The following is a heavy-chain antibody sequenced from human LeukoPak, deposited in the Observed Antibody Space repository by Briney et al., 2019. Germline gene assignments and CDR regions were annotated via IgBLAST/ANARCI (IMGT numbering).Heavy chain of an antibody. CDR2: ISYDGSNK. Sequence: GGSLRLSCAASGFTFSSYGMHWVRQAPGKGLEWVAVISYDGSNKYYADSVKGRFTISRDNSKNTLYLQMNSLRAEDTAVYYCAKEGKAPDLFPLDYWGKGPLATVS. D-gene: IGHD3-3*01. CDR3: AKEGKAPDLFPLDY. CDR1: GFTFSSYG. J-gene: IGHJ4*02. V-gene: IGHV3-30*18.